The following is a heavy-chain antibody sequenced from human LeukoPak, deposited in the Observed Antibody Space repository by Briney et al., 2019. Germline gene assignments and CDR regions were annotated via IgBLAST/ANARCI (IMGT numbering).Heavy chain of an antibody. CDR3: ARDKGDSDPELGC. CDR1: EFSVSHNY. D-gene: IGHD2-21*02. Sequence: GGSLRLSCAASEFSVSHNYMNWVRQAPGKGLEWVSSISRSSSYIFYTDSVKGRFTISRDNAKNSLYLQMNSLRAEDTAVYYCARDKGDSDPELGCWGQGTLVTVSS. V-gene: IGHV3-21*01. CDR2: ISRSSSYI. J-gene: IGHJ4*02.